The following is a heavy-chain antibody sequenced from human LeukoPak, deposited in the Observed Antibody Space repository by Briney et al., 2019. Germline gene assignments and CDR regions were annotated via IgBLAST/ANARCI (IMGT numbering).Heavy chain of an antibody. Sequence: GGSLRLSCAASRFTFSSYSMNWVRQAPGKGLEWVSSISSSSSYIYYADSVKGRFTISRDNAKNSLYLQMNSLRAEDTAVYYCRFTYTGSWLYFDYWGQGTLVTVSS. D-gene: IGHD6-13*01. CDR2: ISSSSSYI. CDR3: RFTYTGSWLYFDY. CDR1: RFTFSSYS. J-gene: IGHJ4*02. V-gene: IGHV3-21*01.